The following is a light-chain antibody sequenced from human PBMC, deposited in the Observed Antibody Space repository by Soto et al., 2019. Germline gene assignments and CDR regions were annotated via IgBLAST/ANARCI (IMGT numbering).Light chain of an antibody. Sequence: DIQMTQSPSTLSASVGDRVTITCRASQSINIWLAWYQQKPGKAPNLLIYDASTLQSGVPLRFSGSGTGTEFTITISGLQPDDFATYYCQQYNSYSYTFGQGTRLEIK. CDR3: QQYNSYSYT. CDR2: DAS. J-gene: IGKJ2*01. CDR1: QSINIW. V-gene: IGKV1-5*01.